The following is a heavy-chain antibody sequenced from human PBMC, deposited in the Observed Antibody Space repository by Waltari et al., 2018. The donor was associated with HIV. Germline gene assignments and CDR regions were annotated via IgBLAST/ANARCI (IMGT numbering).Heavy chain of an antibody. J-gene: IGHJ1*01. D-gene: IGHD5-18*01. V-gene: IGHV4-31*03. CDR1: GDPMNPGGFY. CDR2: IYYTGTT. CDR3: ARLNLDTAMFEGDFQD. Sequence: QVHLQESGPGLVKPSQTLSLTCTVSGDPMNPGGFYWNWIRQHPGQGLEWIGYIYYTGTTEYNPSLKSRVTISIDTSKNQFSLRLNSVTAADTAVYYCARLNLDTAMFEGDFQDWGQGTLVTVSS.